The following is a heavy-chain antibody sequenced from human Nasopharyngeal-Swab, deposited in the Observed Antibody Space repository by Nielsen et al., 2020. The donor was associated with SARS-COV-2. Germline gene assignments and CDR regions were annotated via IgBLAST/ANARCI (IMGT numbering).Heavy chain of an antibody. Sequence: GESLKISCVASQFSISTYVMSWVRQAPGKGLQWVTTISSSGGSTYYADSVKGRFTISRDKSNNTLFLQLNSLRADDTAVYYCARKGERSGNYDYFDYWGQGTLVTVSS. D-gene: IGHD4-23*01. CDR1: QFSISTYV. J-gene: IGHJ4*02. CDR2: ISSSGGST. CDR3: ARKGERSGNYDYFDY. V-gene: IGHV3-23*01.